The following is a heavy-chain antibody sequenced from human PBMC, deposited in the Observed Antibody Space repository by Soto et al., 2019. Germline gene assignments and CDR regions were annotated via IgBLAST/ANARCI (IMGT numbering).Heavy chain of an antibody. D-gene: IGHD1-26*01. CDR3: VRDIWWDLWVVAFDL. V-gene: IGHV3-30*04. J-gene: IGHJ3*01. CDR1: GITFSLFG. CDR2: VSKDGIIK. Sequence: QVQLVESGGGVVQPGRSLSLSCTASGITFSLFGMHWVRKAAGKGLEWVAVVSKDGIIKYYADSVKGRFTISRDNPENTLYLQMNNLRTEDTPVYYCVRDIWWDLWVVAFDLWGQAAIITVSS.